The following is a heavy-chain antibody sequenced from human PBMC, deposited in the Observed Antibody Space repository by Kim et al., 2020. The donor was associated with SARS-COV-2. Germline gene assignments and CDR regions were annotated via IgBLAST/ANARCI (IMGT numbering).Heavy chain of an antibody. Sequence: SETLSLTCTVSGGSISSSSYYWGWIRQPPGKGLEWIGSIYYSGSTYYNPSLKSRVTISVDTSKNQFSLKLSSVTAADTAVYYCARDRGYYDSSGYYAYDYWGQGTLVTVSS. CDR3: ARDRGYYDSSGYYAYDY. J-gene: IGHJ4*02. CDR2: IYYSGST. CDR1: GGSISSSSYY. V-gene: IGHV4-39*07. D-gene: IGHD3-22*01.